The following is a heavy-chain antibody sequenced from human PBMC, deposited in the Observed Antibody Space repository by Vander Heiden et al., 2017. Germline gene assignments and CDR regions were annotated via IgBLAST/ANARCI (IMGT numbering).Heavy chain of an antibody. CDR1: GFTFSGSA. Sequence: EVQLVESGGGLVQPGGSLKLPCAASGFTFSGSAMHWVRQASGKGLEWVGRIRSKANSYATAYAASVKGRFTISRDDSKNTAYLQMNSLKTEDTAVYYCTRRGYCSGGSCSRVNWFDPWGQGTLVTVSS. D-gene: IGHD2-15*01. J-gene: IGHJ5*02. CDR2: IRSKANSYAT. CDR3: TRRGYCSGGSCSRVNWFDP. V-gene: IGHV3-73*02.